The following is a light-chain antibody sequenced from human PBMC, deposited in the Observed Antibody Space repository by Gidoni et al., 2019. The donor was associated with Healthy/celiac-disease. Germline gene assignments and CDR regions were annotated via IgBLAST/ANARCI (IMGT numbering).Light chain of an antibody. CDR3: QQYNNWPQI. V-gene: IGKV3-15*01. J-gene: IGKJ2*01. CDR2: GAS. CDR1: QSVSSN. Sequence: EIVMTQSPATLSVSPGERATLSCRASQSVSSNLAWYQQKPGQAPRLLIYGASTRATGIPASFSGSGSGTEFTLTISSLQSEDFAVYYCQQYNNWPQIFGQGTKLEIK.